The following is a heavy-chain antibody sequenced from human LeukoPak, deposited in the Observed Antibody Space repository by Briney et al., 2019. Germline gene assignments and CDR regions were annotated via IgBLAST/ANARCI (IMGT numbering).Heavy chain of an antibody. Sequence: WGSLRLSCAASGFTFRTYAMTWVRQAPGKGLEWVSSITGNGGSTYYADSVKGRFTISRDNSKNTLYLQINSLRAEDSAVYYCAKASSSWYSDFDYWGRGTLVTVSS. D-gene: IGHD6-13*01. CDR3: AKASSSWYSDFDY. J-gene: IGHJ4*02. CDR1: GFTFRTYA. CDR2: ITGNGGST. V-gene: IGHV3-23*01.